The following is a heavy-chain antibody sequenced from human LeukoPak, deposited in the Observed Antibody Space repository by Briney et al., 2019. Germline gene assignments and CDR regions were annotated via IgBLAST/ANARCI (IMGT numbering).Heavy chain of an antibody. Sequence: PVKVSCKASGHTFDRFPINWVRLAPGQGLEWMGRIIPVFDITHFAPKFHGRITMTADTSTPTVYMELRSLKSEDTAVYFCAKGPHDYGDFVYLWGQGTLVTVSS. J-gene: IGHJ5*02. CDR1: GHTFDRFP. D-gene: IGHD4-17*01. CDR2: IIPVFDIT. CDR3: AKGPHDYGDFVYL. V-gene: IGHV1-69*04.